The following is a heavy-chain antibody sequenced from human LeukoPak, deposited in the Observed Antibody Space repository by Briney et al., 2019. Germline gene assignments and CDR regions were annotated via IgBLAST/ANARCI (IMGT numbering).Heavy chain of an antibody. CDR1: GGSLSSFY. V-gene: IGHV4-59*01. J-gene: IGHJ4*02. CDR2: VYYSGST. CDR3: ARESGSYHGNDY. D-gene: IGHD1-26*01. Sequence: PSETLSLTCTVSGGSLSSFYWSWIRQPPGKGLEWIGYVYYSGSTTYNPSLKSRVTISVDTSKNQYSLRLGSVTAADTAVYYCARESGSYHGNDYWGQGTLVTVSS.